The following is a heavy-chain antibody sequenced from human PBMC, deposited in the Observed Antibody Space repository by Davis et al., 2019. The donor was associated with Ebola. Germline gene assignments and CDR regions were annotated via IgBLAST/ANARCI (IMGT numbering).Heavy chain of an antibody. Sequence: CTPPGGPISSYYSSWTRQPPGKRLARIGPPYYSRSTNYNPSLKSRVTISVDTSKNQFSLKLSSVTAADTAVYYCARADRDIVVVPAATGYYYYGMDVWGKGTTVTVSS. J-gene: IGHJ6*04. CDR3: ARADRDIVVVPAATGYYYYGMDV. V-gene: IGHV4-59*12. CDR2: PYYSRST. CDR1: GGPISSYY. D-gene: IGHD2-2*01.